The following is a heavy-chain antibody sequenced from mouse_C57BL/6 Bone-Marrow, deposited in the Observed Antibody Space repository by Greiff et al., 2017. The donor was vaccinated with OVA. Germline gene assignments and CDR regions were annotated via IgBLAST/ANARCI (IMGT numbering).Heavy chain of an antibody. J-gene: IGHJ2*01. Sequence: VQLQQSGPELVKPGASVKISCKASGYAFSSSWMNWVKQRPGKGLEWIGRIYPGDGDTNYNGKFKGKATLTADKSSSTAYMQLSSLTSEDSAVYFCARHEDGDHASGFDYWGQGTTLTVSS. D-gene: IGHD2-13*01. CDR3: ARHEDGDHASGFDY. CDR1: GYAFSSSW. CDR2: IYPGDGDT. V-gene: IGHV1-82*01.